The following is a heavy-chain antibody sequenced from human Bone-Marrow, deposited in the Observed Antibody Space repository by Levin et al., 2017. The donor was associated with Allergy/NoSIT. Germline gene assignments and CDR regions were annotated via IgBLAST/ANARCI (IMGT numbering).Heavy chain of an antibody. CDR2: INPDSGGT. CDR1: GYTFTGYY. V-gene: IGHV1-2*02. J-gene: IGHJ5*02. Sequence: ASVKVSCKASGYTFTGYYIHWVRQAPGQGLEWMGWINPDSGGTNYAQKFSGRVIMTRDTSINTAYIEVTRLRFDDTAVYFCARMLTGTWEWFDPWGQGTLVTVS. CDR3: ARMLTGTWEWFDP. D-gene: IGHD1-14*01.